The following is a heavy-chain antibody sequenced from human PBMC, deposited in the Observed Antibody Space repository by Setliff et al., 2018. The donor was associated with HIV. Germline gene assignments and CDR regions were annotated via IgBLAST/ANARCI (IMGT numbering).Heavy chain of an antibody. J-gene: IGHJ3*02. V-gene: IGHV1-69*06. CDR1: GGPFATYA. CDR3: AADMGYGDHGRAFDI. D-gene: IGHD4-17*01. Sequence: GASVKVSCKASGGPFATYAINWVRQAPGQGLEWMGRIVPIFGPGDYAQTFEGRITIMADRSTTTVHMELSGLTSDDTAMYYCAADMGYGDHGRAFDIWGQGTMVTVSS. CDR2: IVPIFGPG.